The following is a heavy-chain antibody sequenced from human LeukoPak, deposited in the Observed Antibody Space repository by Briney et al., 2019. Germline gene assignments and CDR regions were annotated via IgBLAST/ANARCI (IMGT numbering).Heavy chain of an antibody. CDR3: ARGMVRGVIRGSFDY. V-gene: IGHV1-46*01. D-gene: IGHD3-10*01. Sequence: SEKVSCNTSGYTFSSYYIHWVRQAPGQGPEGMGIINPSGGSAGYAQNFQGRVTMTRDTSTSTVYMELSRLRSEDTAVYYCARGMVRGVIRGSFDYWGQGTPVTVSS. J-gene: IGHJ4*02. CDR2: INPSGGSA. CDR1: GYTFSSYY.